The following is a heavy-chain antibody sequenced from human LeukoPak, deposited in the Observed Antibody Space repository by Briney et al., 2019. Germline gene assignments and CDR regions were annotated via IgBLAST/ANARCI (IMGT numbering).Heavy chain of an antibody. V-gene: IGHV4-4*02. CDR2: IYHSGST. D-gene: IGHD4-17*01. J-gene: IGHJ3*02. Sequence: SETLSLTCAVSGGSISSSNWWSWVRPPPGKGLEWIGEIYHSGSTNYNPSLKSRVTISVDKSKNQFSLKLSSVTAADTAVYYCARVPVTTDYYDAFDIWGQGTMVTVSS. CDR3: ARVPVTTDYYDAFDI. CDR1: GGSISSSNW.